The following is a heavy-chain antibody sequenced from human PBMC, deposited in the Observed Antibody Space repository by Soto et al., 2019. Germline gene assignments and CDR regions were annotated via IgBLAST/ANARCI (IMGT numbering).Heavy chain of an antibody. J-gene: IGHJ3*02. Sequence: GGSLRLSCAASGFTFSSYSMNWVRQAPGKGLEWVSYISSSSSTIYYADSVKGRFTISRDNAKNSLYLQMNSLRDEDTAVYYCASYVEMATIGAFDIWGQGTMVTVSS. CDR2: ISSSSSTI. CDR1: GFTFSSYS. CDR3: ASYVEMATIGAFDI. V-gene: IGHV3-48*02. D-gene: IGHD5-12*01.